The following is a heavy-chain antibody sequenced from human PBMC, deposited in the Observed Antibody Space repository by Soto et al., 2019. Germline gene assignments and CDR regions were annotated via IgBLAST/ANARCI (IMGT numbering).Heavy chain of an antibody. CDR1: GYTFTSYD. CDR3: ARGRGVRDYYYYIDV. D-gene: IGHD3-10*01. CDR2: MNPNSGNT. Sequence: ASVKVSCKASGYTFTSYDINWVRQATGQGLGWMGWMNPNSGNTGYAQKFQGRVTMTRNTSISTAYMELSSLRSEDTTVYYCARGRGVRDYYYYIDVWGKGTTVTVSS. V-gene: IGHV1-8*01. J-gene: IGHJ6*03.